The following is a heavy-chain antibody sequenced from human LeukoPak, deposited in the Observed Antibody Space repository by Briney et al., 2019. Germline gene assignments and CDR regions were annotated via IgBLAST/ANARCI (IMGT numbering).Heavy chain of an antibody. CDR2: INHSGST. J-gene: IGHJ4*02. Sequence: SETLSLTCAVYGGSFSGYYWSWIRQPPGKGLEWIGEINHSGSTNYNPSLKSRVAISVDTSKNQFPLKLSSVTAADTAVYYCARVQTAMDYFDYWGQGTLVTVSS. D-gene: IGHD5-18*01. V-gene: IGHV4-34*01. CDR1: GGSFSGYY. CDR3: ARVQTAMDYFDY.